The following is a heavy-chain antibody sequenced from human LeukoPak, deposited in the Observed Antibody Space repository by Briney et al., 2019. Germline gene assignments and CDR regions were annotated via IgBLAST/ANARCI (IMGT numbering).Heavy chain of an antibody. CDR2: IYYSGST. Sequence: SETLSLTCTVSGGSISSYYWSWIRQPPGKGLEWIGYIYYSGSTYYNPSLKSRVTISVDTSKNQFSLKLSSVTAADTAVYYCARLYYDSSGWFDPWGQGTLVTVSS. D-gene: IGHD3-22*01. CDR3: ARLYYDSSGWFDP. V-gene: IGHV4-59*04. J-gene: IGHJ5*02. CDR1: GGSISSYY.